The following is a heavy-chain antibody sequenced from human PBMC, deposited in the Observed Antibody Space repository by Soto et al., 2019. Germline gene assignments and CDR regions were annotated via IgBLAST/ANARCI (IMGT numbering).Heavy chain of an antibody. CDR1: GFTFSSYA. D-gene: IGHD3-22*01. Sequence: PGGSLIPSFAASGFTFSSYAMSWVRQAPGKGLEWVSAISGSGGSTYYADSVKGRFTISRDNSKNTLYLQMNSLRAEDTAVYYCAKGRITMIVVVSYSLDYWGQGTLVTVSS. V-gene: IGHV3-23*01. J-gene: IGHJ4*02. CDR2: ISGSGGST. CDR3: AKGRITMIVVVSYSLDY.